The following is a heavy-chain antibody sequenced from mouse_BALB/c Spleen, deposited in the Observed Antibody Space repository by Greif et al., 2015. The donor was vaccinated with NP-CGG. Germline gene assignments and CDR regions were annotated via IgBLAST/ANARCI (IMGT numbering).Heavy chain of an antibody. CDR3: AREGDDYESWFAY. CDR1: GFTFSSFG. Sequence: EVKVVESGGGLVQPGGSRKLSCAASGFTFSSFGMHWVRQAPEKGLEWVAYISSGSSTIYYADTVKGRFTISRDNPKNTLFLQMTSLRSEDTAMYYCAREGDDYESWFAYWGQGTLVTVSA. V-gene: IGHV5-17*02. CDR2: ISSGSSTI. D-gene: IGHD2-4*01. J-gene: IGHJ3*01.